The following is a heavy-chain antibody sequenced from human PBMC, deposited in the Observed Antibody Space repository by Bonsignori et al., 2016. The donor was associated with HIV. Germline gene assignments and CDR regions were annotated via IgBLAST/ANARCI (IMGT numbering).Heavy chain of an antibody. CDR2: INPNSGGT. D-gene: IGHD3-10*01. V-gene: IGHV1-2*02. J-gene: IGHJ4*02. CDR3: ARDGDYYGSGSRTLLDY. Sequence: WVRQAPGQGLEWMGWINPNSGGTNYAQKFQGRVTMTRDTSISTAYMELSRLRSDDTAVYYCARDGDYYGSGSRTLLDYWGQGTLVTVSS.